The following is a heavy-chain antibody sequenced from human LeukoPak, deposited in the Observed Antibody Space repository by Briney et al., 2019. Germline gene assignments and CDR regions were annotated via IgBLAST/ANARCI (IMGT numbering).Heavy chain of an antibody. D-gene: IGHD1-26*01. J-gene: IGHJ4*02. CDR2: ISGSGGST. Sequence: GGSLRLSCAASGFTFSSYAMSWVRQAPGKGLEWVSAISGSGGSTYYADSVEGRFTISRDNSKNTLYLQMNSLRAEDTAIYYCARAPGSGSYYHFDYWGQGTLVIVSS. CDR1: GFTFSSYA. CDR3: ARAPGSGSYYHFDY. V-gene: IGHV3-23*01.